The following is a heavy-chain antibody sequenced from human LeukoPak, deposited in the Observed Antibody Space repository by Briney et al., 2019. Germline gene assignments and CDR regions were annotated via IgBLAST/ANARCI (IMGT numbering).Heavy chain of an antibody. CDR3: ARDLYRIVVVPHYFDY. V-gene: IGHV3-7*01. D-gene: IGHD3-22*01. J-gene: IGHJ4*02. CDR1: GFTFSSYW. CDR2: IKKDGSEK. Sequence: PGGSLRLSCAASGFTFSSYWMSWVRQAPGKGLEWVAHIKKDGSEKYYVDSVKGRFTIPRDNAKNSLYLQMNSLRAEDTAVYYCARDLYRIVVVPHYFDYWGQGTLVTVSS.